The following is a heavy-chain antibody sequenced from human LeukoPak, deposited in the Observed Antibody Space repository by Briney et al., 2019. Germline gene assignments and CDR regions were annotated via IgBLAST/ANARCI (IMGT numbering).Heavy chain of an antibody. V-gene: IGHV3-7*01. Sequence: GESLRLSCAASGITFNKLWMTWVRQAPGKALEWVASVKEDGSEKYHVDSVKGRFTISRDNAKNSLFLEMNSLRAEDTAVYYCATHRVANWNWGQGTLVTVSS. CDR2: VKEDGSEK. CDR3: ATHRVANWN. D-gene: IGHD1-20*01. CDR1: GITFNKLW. J-gene: IGHJ4*02.